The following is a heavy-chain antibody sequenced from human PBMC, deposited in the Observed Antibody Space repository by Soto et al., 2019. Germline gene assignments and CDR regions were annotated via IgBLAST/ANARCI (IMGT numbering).Heavy chain of an antibody. CDR3: AREEAAAGTIYYYGMDV. D-gene: IGHD6-13*01. CDR1: GYTFTSYY. J-gene: IGHJ6*02. CDR2: INPNGGST. V-gene: IGHV1-46*01. Sequence: ASVQVSCKASGYTFTSYYMHWVRQAPGQGLEWMGIINPNGGSTSYAQKFQGRVTMTRDTSTSTVYMELSSLRSEDTAVYYCAREEAAAGTIYYYGMDVWGQGTTVTVSS.